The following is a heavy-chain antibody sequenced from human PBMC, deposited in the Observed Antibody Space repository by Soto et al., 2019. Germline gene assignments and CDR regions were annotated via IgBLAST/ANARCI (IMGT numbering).Heavy chain of an antibody. CDR1: GYTFTSYG. D-gene: IGHD3-22*01. V-gene: IGHV1-18*01. CDR2: ISAYNGNT. CDR3: ARDITSIVVVTYGMDV. J-gene: IGHJ6*02. Sequence: QVQLVQSGAEVKKPGASVKVSCKASGYTFTSYGISWVRQAPGQGLEWMGWISAYNGNTNYAQKLQGRVTMTTDTSTSTAYMELRSLRSNDTAVYYCARDITSIVVVTYGMDVWGQGTTVTVSS.